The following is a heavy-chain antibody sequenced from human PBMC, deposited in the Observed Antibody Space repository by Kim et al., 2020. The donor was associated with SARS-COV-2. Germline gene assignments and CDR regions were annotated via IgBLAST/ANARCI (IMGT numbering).Heavy chain of an antibody. CDR1: GFTFSSYW. D-gene: IGHD5-12*01. Sequence: GGSLRLSCAASGFTFSSYWMSWVRQAPGKGLEWVANIKQDGSEKYYVDSVKGRFTISRDNAKNSLYLQMNSLRAEDTAVYYCARDGGYSGYDWRRRYGMDVWGQGTTVTVSS. J-gene: IGHJ6*02. CDR2: IKQDGSEK. CDR3: ARDGGYSGYDWRRRYGMDV. V-gene: IGHV3-7*05.